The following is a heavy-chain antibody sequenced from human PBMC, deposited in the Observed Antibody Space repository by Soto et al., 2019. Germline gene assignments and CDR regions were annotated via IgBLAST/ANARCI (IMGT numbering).Heavy chain of an antibody. CDR1: GGSIIRGGYY. Sequence: SKTLSLTCTVSGGSIIRGGYYWSWIRQHPGKGMEWIGYIYYSGSTYYNPSLKSRVTISVDTSKNQFSLKLSSVTAADTAVYYCAGGSGRNYGMDVWGQGTTVTVSS. CDR3: AGGSGRNYGMDV. V-gene: IGHV4-31*03. J-gene: IGHJ6*02. CDR2: IYYSGST. D-gene: IGHD3-10*01.